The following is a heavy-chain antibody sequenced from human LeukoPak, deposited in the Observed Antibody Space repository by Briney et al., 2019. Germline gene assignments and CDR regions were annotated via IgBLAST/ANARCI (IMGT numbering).Heavy chain of an antibody. V-gene: IGHV4-34*01. J-gene: IGHJ4*02. CDR2: ITPSGST. Sequence: SETLSLTCLVYGGSFSGYFWNWIRQPPGKGLEWIGEITPSGSTNYNPSLKSRVSISIDTSKKKLSLRLTSVTAADSAVYYCASSFYYDSRDYWGQGTLVTVSS. CDR3: ASSFYYDSRDY. D-gene: IGHD3-22*01. CDR1: GGSFSGYF.